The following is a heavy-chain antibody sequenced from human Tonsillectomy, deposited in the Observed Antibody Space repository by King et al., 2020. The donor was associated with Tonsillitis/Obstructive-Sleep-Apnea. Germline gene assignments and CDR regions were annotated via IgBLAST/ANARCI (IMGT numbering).Heavy chain of an antibody. CDR1: GSSISSSY. J-gene: IGHJ4*02. V-gene: IGHV4-59*01. CDR3: ARSPGLIVVD. CDR2: IYYSGNT. Sequence: QLQESGPGLVKPSETLSLTCTVPGSSISSSYWSWFRQPPGKGLEWIGYIYYSGNTNYNPSLKSRVTISVDTSKNQFSLKLNSVTAADTAVYYCARSPGLIVVDWGQGTLVTVSS. D-gene: IGHD3-22*01.